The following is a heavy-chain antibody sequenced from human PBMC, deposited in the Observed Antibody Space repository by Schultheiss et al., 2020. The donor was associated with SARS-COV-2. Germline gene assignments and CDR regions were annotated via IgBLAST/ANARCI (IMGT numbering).Heavy chain of an antibody. Sequence: SETLSLTCTVSGGSISSGDYYWSWIRQPPGKGLEWIGYIYYSGSTYYNPSLKSRVTISVDTSKNQFSLKLSSVTAADTAVYYCARGTTVTTYRWFDPWGQGTLVTVSS. V-gene: IGHV4-30-4*01. J-gene: IGHJ5*02. CDR1: GGSISSGDYY. D-gene: IGHD4-17*01. CDR2: IYYSGST. CDR3: ARGTTVTTYRWFDP.